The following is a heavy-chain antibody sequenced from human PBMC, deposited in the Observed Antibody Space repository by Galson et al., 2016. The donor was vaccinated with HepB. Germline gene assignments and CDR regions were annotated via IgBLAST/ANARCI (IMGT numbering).Heavy chain of an antibody. D-gene: IGHD1-7*01. CDR3: ARDGRELVSHDYYSYMDV. Sequence: SLRLSCAASGFTFSIYSMNWVRQAPGKGLEWVLSISSSSTYIYYADSVNGRFTISRDNAKKSLFLQMNSLRAEDTAVYYCARDGRELVSHDYYSYMDVWGQGTTVTVSS. J-gene: IGHJ6*02. CDR1: GFTFSIYS. CDR2: ISSSSTYI. V-gene: IGHV3-21*01.